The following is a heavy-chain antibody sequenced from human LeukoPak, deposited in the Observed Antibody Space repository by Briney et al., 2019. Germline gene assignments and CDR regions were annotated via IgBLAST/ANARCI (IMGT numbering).Heavy chain of an antibody. V-gene: IGHV3-23*01. D-gene: IGHD3-16*01. CDR2: ISGSGGST. Sequence: GGSLRLSCAAYGFTFSSYAMSWVRQAPGKGLEWVSAISGSGGSTYYADSVKGRFTISRDNSKNTLYLQMNSLRAEDTAVYYCAKDGGLMDAFDMWGQGTMVAVSS. J-gene: IGHJ3*02. CDR3: AKDGGLMDAFDM. CDR1: GFTFSSYA.